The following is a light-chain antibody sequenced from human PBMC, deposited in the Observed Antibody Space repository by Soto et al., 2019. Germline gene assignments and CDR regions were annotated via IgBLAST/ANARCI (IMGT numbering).Light chain of an antibody. V-gene: IGKV1-5*03. CDR3: QQYYSYPWT. Sequence: EIQMTQSPSTLSASVGDRVTITCRASQSISSWLAWYQQKPGKAPKLLIYKASSLESGVPSRFSGSGSGTEFTLTISSLQPDDFATYYCQQYYSYPWTFGQGTKVEIK. CDR2: KAS. J-gene: IGKJ1*01. CDR1: QSISSW.